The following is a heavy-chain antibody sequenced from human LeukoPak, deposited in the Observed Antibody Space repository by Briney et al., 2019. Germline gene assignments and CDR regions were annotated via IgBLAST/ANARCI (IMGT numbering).Heavy chain of an antibody. CDR3: AKDKGDFWSGHHY. J-gene: IGHJ4*02. V-gene: IGHV3-23*01. CDR2: ITGSGGST. Sequence: GGSLRLSCAASGFSFSSYQMNWVRQAPGKGREWVSSITGSGGSTYYADSVKGRFTISRDNSKNTLYLQMSSLRAEDTAVYYCAKDKGDFWSGHHYWGQGTLVTVSS. CDR1: GFSFSSYQ. D-gene: IGHD3-3*01.